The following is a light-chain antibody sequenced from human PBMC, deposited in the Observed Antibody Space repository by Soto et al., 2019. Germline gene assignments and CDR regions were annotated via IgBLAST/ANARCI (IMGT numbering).Light chain of an antibody. J-gene: IGKJ5*01. CDR3: QQYGSSPIT. Sequence: EIVVTQSPGTLAVSPVERATLSCMASQTVSSNFAWYQQKPGQAPRLLIYDASTRATGIPARFSGSGSGTEFTLTISSLQPDDFATYYCQQYGSSPITFGQGTRLEIK. CDR1: QTVSSN. V-gene: IGKV3-15*01. CDR2: DAS.